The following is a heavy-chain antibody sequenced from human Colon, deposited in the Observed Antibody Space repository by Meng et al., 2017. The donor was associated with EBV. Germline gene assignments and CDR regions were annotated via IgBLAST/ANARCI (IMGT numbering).Heavy chain of an antibody. Sequence: VMLVESGGGLVQPGGSLSLSCAASELNFNDYYMTWIRQAPGKGLEWVAFISKMGDGISYAESVRGRFTISRDSATHSLYLQMNSLRAEDTAVYYCARDLGGPRDYWGQGTLVTVSS. CDR3: ARDLGGPRDY. J-gene: IGHJ4*02. D-gene: IGHD6-25*01. CDR2: ISKMGDGI. V-gene: IGHV3-11*01. CDR1: ELNFNDYY.